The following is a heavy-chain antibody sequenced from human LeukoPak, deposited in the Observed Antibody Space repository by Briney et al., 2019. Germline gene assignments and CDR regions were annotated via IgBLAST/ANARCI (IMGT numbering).Heavy chain of an antibody. J-gene: IGHJ3*02. CDR2: ISSSSVYI. V-gene: IGHV3-21*01. CDR1: GFTFSTYS. D-gene: IGHD3-22*01. CDR3: ARDSTSLYYYDSSGYYPDAFDI. Sequence: GGSLRLSCAASGFTFSTYSMNWVRQAPGKGLEWVSSISSSSVYIYQADSVKGRFTISRDNAKNSLYLQMNSLRAEDTAVYYCARDSTSLYYYDSSGYYPDAFDIWGQGSMVTVSS.